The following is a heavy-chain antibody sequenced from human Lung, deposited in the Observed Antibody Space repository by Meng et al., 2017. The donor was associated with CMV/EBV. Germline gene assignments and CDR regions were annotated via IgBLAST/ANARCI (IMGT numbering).Heavy chain of an antibody. Sequence: QVQLVQSGSELTKPGASLKVSGKASGYTFINYAINWVRQAPGQGLEWMGWINTHTGNPTYGQGFTGRFVLSSDTSVSTANLQISSLKAEDTAVYYCARGGPYPDSSDFHWYFDHWGRGTLVTVSS. J-gene: IGHJ2*01. D-gene: IGHD3-22*01. CDR1: GYTFINYA. CDR2: INTHTGNP. CDR3: ARGGPYPDSSDFHWYFDH. V-gene: IGHV7-4-1*02.